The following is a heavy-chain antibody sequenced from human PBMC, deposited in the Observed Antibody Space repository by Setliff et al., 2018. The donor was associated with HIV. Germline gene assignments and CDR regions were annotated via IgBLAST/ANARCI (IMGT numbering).Heavy chain of an antibody. J-gene: IGHJ4*02. CDR3: ARINSDPALGEYGDYYFDY. V-gene: IGHV4-31*03. D-gene: IGHD3-16*01. CDR2: IHYSGIT. Sequence: SETLSLTCTVSGGFINSDKYYWSWIRQRPGEGPECIGYIHYSGITYYSPSLNSRITISLDMSKNSFSLKLSSVTAADTAVYYCARINSDPALGEYGDYYFDYWGQGTLVTVS. CDR1: GGFINSDKYY.